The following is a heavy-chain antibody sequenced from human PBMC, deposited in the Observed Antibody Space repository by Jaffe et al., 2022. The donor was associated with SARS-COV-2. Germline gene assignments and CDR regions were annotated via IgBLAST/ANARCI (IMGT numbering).Heavy chain of an antibody. CDR1: GFSFTPYW. CDR2: INSDDRKI. D-gene: IGHD3-3*01. V-gene: IGHV3-48*02. Sequence: EVQLVESGGGFVLPGGSLRLSCVASGFSFTPYWMNWVRQAPGKGLEWLANINSDDRKINYADSVKGRFTISRDNAKNSVYLQMSSLRDEDTAVYYCARSGHYTLDSWGQGTLVTVSS. CDR3: ARSGHYTLDS. J-gene: IGHJ4*02.